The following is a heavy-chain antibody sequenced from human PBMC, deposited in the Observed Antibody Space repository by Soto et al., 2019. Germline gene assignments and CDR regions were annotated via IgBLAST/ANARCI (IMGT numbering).Heavy chain of an antibody. CDR1: GGSISSYY. J-gene: IGHJ4*02. V-gene: IGHV4-59*08. D-gene: IGHD3-10*01. Sequence: QVQLQESGPGLVKPSETLSLTCTVSGGSISSYYWSWIRQPPGKGLEWIGYIYYSGSTNYNPSLKSRVTXXVXTXXNQFSPKLNSMTAADTAVYYCARHNYGSGSTYFDYWGQGTLVTVSS. CDR2: IYYSGST. CDR3: ARHNYGSGSTYFDY.